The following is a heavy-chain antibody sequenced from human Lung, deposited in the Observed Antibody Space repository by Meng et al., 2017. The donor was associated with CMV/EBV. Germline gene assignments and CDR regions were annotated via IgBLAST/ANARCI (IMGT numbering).Heavy chain of an antibody. V-gene: IGHV3-30*02. CDR2: IRYDGSNK. CDR3: AKGVSHCSSTSCSNFDY. Sequence: GESXKISCAASGFTFSSYGMHWVRQAPGKGLEWVAFIRYDGSNKYYADSVKGRFTISRDNSKNTLYLQMNSLRAEDTAVYYCAKGVSHCSSTSCSNFDYWGQGXLVTASS. CDR1: GFTFSSYG. D-gene: IGHD2-2*01. J-gene: IGHJ4*02.